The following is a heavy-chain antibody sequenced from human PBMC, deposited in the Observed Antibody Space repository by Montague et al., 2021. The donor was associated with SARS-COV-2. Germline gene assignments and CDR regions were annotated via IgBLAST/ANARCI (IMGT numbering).Heavy chain of an antibody. Sequence: TLSLTCAVSGASISNGGYTWSWIRQPPGKRLEWIGYIYQSGXTRYXXXXKXRVTMSVDKSKNQFSLQLTSVTAADTAIYFCARSMIGGGPNWFDPWGQGTLVTVSS. CDR1: GASISNGGYT. CDR2: IYQSGXT. V-gene: IGHV4-30-2*01. D-gene: IGHD3-10*02. CDR3: ARSMIGGGPNWFDP. J-gene: IGHJ5*02.